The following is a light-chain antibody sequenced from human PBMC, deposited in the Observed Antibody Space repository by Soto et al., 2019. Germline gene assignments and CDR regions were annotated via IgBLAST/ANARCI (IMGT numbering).Light chain of an antibody. CDR1: QSLSVSY. CDR3: HQFGDSPQT. Sequence: EIVLTQSPATLSLSPGDRATLSCRASQSLSVSYMAWYQQRPGQAPRLLIYGTSTRAAGVPDRFSGSGSGTDFTLAISRLEPEDFAVYYCHQFGDSPQTFGQGTKVDIK. V-gene: IGKV3-20*01. J-gene: IGKJ1*01. CDR2: GTS.